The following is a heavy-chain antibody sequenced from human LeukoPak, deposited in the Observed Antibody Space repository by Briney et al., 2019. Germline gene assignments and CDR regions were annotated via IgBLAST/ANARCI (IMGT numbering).Heavy chain of an antibody. CDR1: GFLFSHHG. V-gene: IGHV3-30*12. J-gene: IGHJ4*01. CDR2: IWSDASNR. CDR3: ARDAQRGFDYSNSLRY. Sequence: GGSLRLSCAASGFLFSHHGMHWVRHAPGKGLEWVAVIWSDASNRFYATYVKGRFTISRDNFQKTVFLQMNSLRVEDTGIYYCARDAQRGFDYSNSLRYWGHGTLVTVSS. D-gene: IGHD4-11*01.